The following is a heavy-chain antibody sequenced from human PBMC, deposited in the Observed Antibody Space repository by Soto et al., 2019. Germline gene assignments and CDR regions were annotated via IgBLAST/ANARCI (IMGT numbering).Heavy chain of an antibody. D-gene: IGHD3-9*01. J-gene: IGHJ3*02. CDR2: ISSSSSYI. Sequence: AGGSLRLSCAASGFTFSSYSMNWVRQAPGKGLEWVSSISSSSSYIYYADSVKGRFTISRDNAKNSLYLQMNSLRAEDTAVYYCARDRGSYDILTGAIDAFDIWGQGTMVTVSS. CDR1: GFTFSSYS. CDR3: ARDRGSYDILTGAIDAFDI. V-gene: IGHV3-21*01.